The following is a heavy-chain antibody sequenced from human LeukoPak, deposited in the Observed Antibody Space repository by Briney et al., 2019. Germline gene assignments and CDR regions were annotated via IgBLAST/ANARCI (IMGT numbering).Heavy chain of an antibody. CDR2: IYYSGST. V-gene: IGHV4-59*01. CDR3: ARGGLLWFGESIDY. D-gene: IGHD3-10*01. Sequence: SETLSLTCTVSGGSISSYYWSWIRQPPGKGLGWIGYIYYSGSTNSNPSLKGRVTISVDTSKNQFFLKLSSVTAAATPVYSWARGGLLWFGESIDYWGQGSLVSVSS. CDR1: GGSISSYY. J-gene: IGHJ4*02.